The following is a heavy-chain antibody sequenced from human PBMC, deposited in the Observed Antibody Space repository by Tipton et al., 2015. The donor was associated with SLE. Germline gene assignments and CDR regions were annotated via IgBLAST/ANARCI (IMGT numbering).Heavy chain of an antibody. CDR1: GGSVSSGGYY. CDR2: IYFTGNT. V-gene: IGHV4-31*03. J-gene: IGHJ6*02. CDR3: ARDQDGGYSYGLYGLDV. D-gene: IGHD5-18*01. Sequence: TLSLTCTVSGGSVSSGGYYWSWIRQLPGRGLEFLGYIYFTGNTYYNPSFKSRITILVDTSKNQFSLNLSSVTAADTALYFCARDQDGGYSYGLYGLDVWGQGTTVTVSS.